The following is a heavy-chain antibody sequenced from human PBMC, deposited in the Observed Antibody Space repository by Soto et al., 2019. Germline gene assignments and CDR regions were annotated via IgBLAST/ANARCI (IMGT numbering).Heavy chain of an antibody. CDR1: GYTFTGYY. CDR2: INPNSGGT. D-gene: IGHD6-19*01. CDR3: ARGVSSGWTLDY. J-gene: IGHJ4*02. V-gene: IGHV1-2*04. Sequence: GASLKVSCKASGYTFTGYYMHWVRQAPGQGLEWMGWINPNSGGTNYAQKFQGWVTMTRDTSISTAYMELSRLRSDDTAVYYCARGVSSGWTLDYWGQGTLVTVSS.